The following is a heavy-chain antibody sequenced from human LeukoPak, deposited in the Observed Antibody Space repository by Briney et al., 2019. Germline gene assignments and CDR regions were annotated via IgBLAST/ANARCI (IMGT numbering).Heavy chain of an antibody. V-gene: IGHV1-24*01. Sequence: GASVKVSCKASGGTFSSYAISWVRQAPGKGLEWMGGFDPEDGETIYAQKFQGRVTMTEDTSTDTAYMELSSLRSEDTAVYYCATGATGFDYWGQGTLVTVSS. J-gene: IGHJ4*02. CDR2: FDPEDGET. CDR3: ATGATGFDY. CDR1: GGTFSSYA.